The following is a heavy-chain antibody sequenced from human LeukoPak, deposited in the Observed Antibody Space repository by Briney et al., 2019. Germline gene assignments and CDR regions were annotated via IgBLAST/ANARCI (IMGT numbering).Heavy chain of an antibody. D-gene: IGHD1-26*01. CDR2: ISGYNGNT. Sequence: ALVKVSCKASGYTFTGYDINWVRQAPGQGLEWMGWISGYNGNTNYAQKLQGRVTMTTDTSTSTAYMELTSLRSDDTAVYYCASFSPTTATFDYWGQGTLVTVSS. CDR3: ASFSPTTATFDY. V-gene: IGHV1-18*01. CDR1: GYTFTGYD. J-gene: IGHJ4*02.